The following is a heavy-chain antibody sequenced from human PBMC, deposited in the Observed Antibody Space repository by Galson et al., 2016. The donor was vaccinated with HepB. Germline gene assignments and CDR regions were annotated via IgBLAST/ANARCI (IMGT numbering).Heavy chain of an antibody. V-gene: IGHV3-30*18. Sequence: SLRLSCAASGFTFSNYGMHWVRQAPGKGLEWVAVISYDGSNKYYADSVKGRFTISRDNSKNTLYLQMNSLRAEDTAVYYCAKGSSWNYYYYGMDVWGKGTTVTVSS. CDR3: AKGSSWNYYYYGMDV. CDR2: ISYDGSNK. CDR1: GFTFSNYG. D-gene: IGHD6-13*01. J-gene: IGHJ6*04.